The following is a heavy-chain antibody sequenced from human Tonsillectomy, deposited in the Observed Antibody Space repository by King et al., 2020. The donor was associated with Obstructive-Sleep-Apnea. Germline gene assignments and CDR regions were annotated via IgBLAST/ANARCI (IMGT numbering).Heavy chain of an antibody. CDR1: GSSINPHS. V-gene: IGHV4-59*11. CDR3: ARDNMGSLDY. Sequence: VQLQESGPGLVRPSVTLFLSCKVSGSSINPHSWSWIRQPPGKGLEGFGYSSISGCTNCIPPLYCRVTISVDASKDQFSLKLSSVTAADTAVYYCARDNMGSLDYWGQGTLVTVSS. CDR2: SSISGCT. J-gene: IGHJ4*02. D-gene: IGHD1-26*01.